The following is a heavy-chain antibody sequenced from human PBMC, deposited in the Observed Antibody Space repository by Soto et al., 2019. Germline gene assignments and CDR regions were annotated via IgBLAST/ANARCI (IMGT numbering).Heavy chain of an antibody. CDR3: ARGGGLDIVVVVAATPEWFDP. J-gene: IGHJ5*02. Sequence: QVQLVQSGAEVKKPGSSVKVSCKASGGTFSSYAISWVRQAPGQGLEWMGGIIPIFGTANYAQKYQGRVTITADESTSTAYMEINSLRSEDPAVYYCARGGGLDIVVVVAATPEWFDPWGQGTLVTVSS. CDR1: GGTFSSYA. D-gene: IGHD2-15*01. CDR2: IIPIFGTA. V-gene: IGHV1-69*01.